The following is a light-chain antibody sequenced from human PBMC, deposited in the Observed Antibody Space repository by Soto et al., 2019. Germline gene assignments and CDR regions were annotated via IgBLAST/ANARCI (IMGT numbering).Light chain of an antibody. CDR2: EVS. J-gene: IGLJ1*01. Sequence: QSVLTQPASVSGSPGQSITISCTGTSSDVGGYHYVSWYQLLPGKAPKPILFEVSIRPSGVSYRFSGSKSGNTASLTISGLQAEDEADYFCSSYSISTAYLFGTGTKVTVL. CDR3: SSYSISTAYL. V-gene: IGLV2-14*01. CDR1: SSDVGGYHY.